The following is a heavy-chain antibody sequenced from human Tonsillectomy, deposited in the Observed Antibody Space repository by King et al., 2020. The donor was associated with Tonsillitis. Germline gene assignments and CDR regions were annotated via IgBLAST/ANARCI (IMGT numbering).Heavy chain of an antibody. V-gene: IGHV4-61*02. Sequence: QLQESGPGLVRPSQTLSLTCTVSGGAISTVGYYWTWIRQSAGKGLEWIGRIFASGTTNLNTSLNSRVTMSVDTSKNQFSLKLSSVTAADTAVYYCARGSEIVVLPGAIGGRFDPWGQGTQVTVSS. CDR3: ARGSEIVVLPGAIGGRFDP. CDR1: GGAISTVGYY. D-gene: IGHD2-2*01. CDR2: IFASGTT. J-gene: IGHJ5*02.